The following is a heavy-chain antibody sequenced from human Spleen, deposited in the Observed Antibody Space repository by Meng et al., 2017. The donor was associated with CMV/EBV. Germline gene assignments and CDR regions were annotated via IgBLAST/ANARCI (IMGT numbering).Heavy chain of an antibody. V-gene: IGHV1-18*01. CDR2: ISGYNGDT. D-gene: IGHD3-16*01. CDR1: GYTFTSYG. CDR3: ARLTNDLQGWGPDY. J-gene: IGHJ4*02. Sequence: ASVKVSCKASGYTFTSYGISWVRQAPGQGLEWMGWISGYNGDTKYAQKVQGRVTMTADTSTSTAYMELRSLRSDDTAVYYCARLTNDLQGWGPDYWGQGTLVTVSS.